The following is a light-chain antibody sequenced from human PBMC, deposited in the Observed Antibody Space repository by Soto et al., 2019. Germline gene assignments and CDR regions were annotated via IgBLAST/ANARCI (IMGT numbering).Light chain of an antibody. Sequence: QSVLTQPPATSGTPGQRVTISFSGSSSNIGRNIVNWYQQLPGTAPKLLIYSNHQRPLAVPDRFSASKSGTSASLGISGLQSEDEADYYCAAWDDTLDGYVFGTGTKVTVL. CDR2: SNH. CDR1: SSNIGRNI. V-gene: IGLV1-44*01. CDR3: AAWDDTLDGYV. J-gene: IGLJ1*01.